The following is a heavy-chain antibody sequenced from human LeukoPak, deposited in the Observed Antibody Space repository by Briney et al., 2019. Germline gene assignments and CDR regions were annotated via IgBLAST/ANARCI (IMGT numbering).Heavy chain of an antibody. D-gene: IGHD6-13*01. Sequence: GESLKISCKGSGXRFTSYWIGWVRQMPGKGLEWMGIIYPGDSDTRYSPSFQGQVTISAVKSISTAYLQWSNLKPSDTAMYYCANDALSSSSAALYFQHWGQGTLVTVSS. J-gene: IGHJ1*01. CDR3: ANDALSSSSAALYFQH. V-gene: IGHV5-51*01. CDR1: GXRFTSYW. CDR2: IYPGDSDT.